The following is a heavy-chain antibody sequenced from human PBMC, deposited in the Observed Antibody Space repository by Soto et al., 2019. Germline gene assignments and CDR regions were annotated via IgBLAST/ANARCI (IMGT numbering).Heavy chain of an antibody. Sequence: GGSLRLSCAASGFTFSSYAMSWVRQAPGKGLEWVSAISGSGGSTHYADSVKGRFTISRDNSKNALYLQMNSLRAEDTAVYYCAKDNDILTGYSPVDYWGQGTLVTVSS. V-gene: IGHV3-23*01. CDR3: AKDNDILTGYSPVDY. CDR2: ISGSGGST. CDR1: GFTFSSYA. D-gene: IGHD3-9*01. J-gene: IGHJ4*02.